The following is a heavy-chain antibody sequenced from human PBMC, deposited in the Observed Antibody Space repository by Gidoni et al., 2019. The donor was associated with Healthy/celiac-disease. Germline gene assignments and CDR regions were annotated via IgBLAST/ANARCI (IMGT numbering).Heavy chain of an antibody. D-gene: IGHD2-15*01. CDR1: GFPFSSYG. V-gene: IGHV3-33*01. Sequence: QVQLVESGGGVVQPGRSLRLSCAASGFPFSSYGMHWVRQAPGKGLEWVAVIWYDGSNKYYADSVKGRFTISRDNSKNTLYLQMNSLRAEDTAVYYCARGCSGGSCYDAFDIWGQGTMVTVSS. J-gene: IGHJ3*02. CDR3: ARGCSGGSCYDAFDI. CDR2: IWYDGSNK.